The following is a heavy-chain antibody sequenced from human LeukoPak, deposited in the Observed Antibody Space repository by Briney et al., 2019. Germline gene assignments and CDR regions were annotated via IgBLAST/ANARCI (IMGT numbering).Heavy chain of an antibody. CDR1: GFIFSSYW. CDR3: AKFGYDFWSGYRKFDY. V-gene: IGHV3-23*01. D-gene: IGHD3-3*01. Sequence: PGGSLRLSCADSGFIFSSYWMSWVRQAPGKGLEWVSAISGSGGSTYYADSVKGRFTISRDNSKNTLYLQMNSLRAEDTAVYYCAKFGYDFWSGYRKFDYWGQGTLVTVSS. CDR2: ISGSGGST. J-gene: IGHJ4*02.